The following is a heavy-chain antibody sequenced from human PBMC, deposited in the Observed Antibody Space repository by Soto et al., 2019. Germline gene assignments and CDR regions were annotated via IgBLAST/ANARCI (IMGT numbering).Heavy chain of an antibody. CDR1: GFTFSSYA. Sequence: VGSLRLSCAASGFTFSSYAMSWVRQAPGKGLAWVSAISGSGGTTYYADSVKGRFTISRDNSKNTLYLQMNSLRAEDTAVYYCAKDMRYSGDSYFDYWGQGTLVTVSS. J-gene: IGHJ4*02. D-gene: IGHD5-12*01. CDR3: AKDMRYSGDSYFDY. V-gene: IGHV3-23*01. CDR2: ISGSGGTT.